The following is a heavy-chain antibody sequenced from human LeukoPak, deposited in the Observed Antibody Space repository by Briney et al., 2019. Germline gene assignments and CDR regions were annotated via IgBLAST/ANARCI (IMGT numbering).Heavy chain of an antibody. V-gene: IGHV4-34*01. D-gene: IGHD2-2*01. CDR2: INHSGST. J-gene: IGHJ4*02. Sequence: SETLSLTCAVYGGSFSGYYWSWIRQPPGKGLEWIGEINHSGSTNYNPSLKSRVTISVDTSKNQFSLKLSSVTAADTAVYYCAGKAGVVVPAAATYLDYWGQGTLVTVSS. CDR1: GGSFSGYY. CDR3: AGKAGVVVPAAATYLDY.